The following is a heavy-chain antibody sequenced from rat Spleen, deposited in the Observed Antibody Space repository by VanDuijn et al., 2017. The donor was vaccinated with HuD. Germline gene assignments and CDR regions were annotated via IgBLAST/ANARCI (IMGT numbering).Heavy chain of an antibody. V-gene: IGHV5-58*01. CDR3: AVAGYGY. CDR1: GLIFSRYW. J-gene: IGHJ2*01. Sequence: EVQLVETGGGLVQPAKSLKLSCVSSGLIFSRYWMYWVRQAGGEGLGWVSCRYSDGVTTYYPDSVKGRFTISRENAENIVFLQMNSLKCEDTATYYCAVAGYGYWGQGVMVTVSS. D-gene: IGHD1-7*01. CDR2: RYSDGVTT.